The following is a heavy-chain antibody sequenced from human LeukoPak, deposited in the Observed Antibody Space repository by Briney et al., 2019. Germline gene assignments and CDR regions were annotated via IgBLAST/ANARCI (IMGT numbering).Heavy chain of an antibody. CDR3: ALQPDNYGMDV. CDR1: GGSISSYY. Sequence: SETLSLTCTVSGGSISSYYWSWIRQPPGKGLEWIGYIYYSGSTNYNPSLKSRVTISVDTSKNQFSLKLSSVTAADTAVYYCALQPDNYGMDVWGQGTTVTVSS. J-gene: IGHJ6*02. V-gene: IGHV4-59*08. CDR2: IYYSGST. D-gene: IGHD1-14*01.